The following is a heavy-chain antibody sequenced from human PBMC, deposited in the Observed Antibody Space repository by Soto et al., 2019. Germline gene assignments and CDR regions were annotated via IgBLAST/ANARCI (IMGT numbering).Heavy chain of an antibody. Sequence: SLRLSCAASGFTFSSYAMHWVRQAPGKGLEWVAVISYDGSNKYYADSVKGRFTISRDNSKNTLYLQMNSLRAEDTAVYYCARDYRWYGRFELSYYYYGMDVWGQGTTVTVSS. CDR3: ARDYRWYGRFELSYYYYGMDV. CDR2: ISYDGSNK. CDR1: GFTFSSYA. V-gene: IGHV3-30-3*01. J-gene: IGHJ6*02. D-gene: IGHD3-16*02.